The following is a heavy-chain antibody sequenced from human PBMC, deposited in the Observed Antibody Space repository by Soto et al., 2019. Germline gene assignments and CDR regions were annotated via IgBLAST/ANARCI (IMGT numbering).Heavy chain of an antibody. V-gene: IGHV5-51*01. CDR3: ARHISNFRCYYDAMDV. J-gene: IGHJ6*02. D-gene: IGHD4-4*01. CDR1: GYPFTDYW. CDR2: LYPGDSDT. Sequence: PGESPKISCTGSGYPFTDYWIGWVRQLPGQGLEWMGTLYPGDSDTTYSPSFQGHVTITVDKSTNTAYLQRNNLRASDTAMEYCARHISNFRCYYDAMDVWGQGTTVTVSS.